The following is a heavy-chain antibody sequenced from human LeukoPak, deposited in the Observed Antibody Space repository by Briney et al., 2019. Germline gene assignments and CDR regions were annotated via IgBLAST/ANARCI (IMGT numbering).Heavy chain of an antibody. V-gene: IGHV3-48*04. CDR1: GFTFSSYS. J-gene: IGHJ4*02. Sequence: GGSLRLSCAASGFTFSSYSMNWVRQAPGKGLEWVSYISSSSSTIYYADSVKGRFTISRDNAKNSLYLQMNSLRAEDTAVYYCARDPNSYGSGSYSGDYFDYWGQGTLVTVSS. CDR3: ARDPNSYGSGSYSGDYFDY. CDR2: ISSSSSTI. D-gene: IGHD3-10*01.